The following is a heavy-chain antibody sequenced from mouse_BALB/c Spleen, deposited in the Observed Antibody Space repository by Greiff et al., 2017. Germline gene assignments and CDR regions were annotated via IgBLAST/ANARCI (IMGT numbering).Heavy chain of an antibody. Sequence: EVKVVESGGGLVQPGGSLKLSCAASGFTFSSYGMSWVRQTPDKRLELVATINSNGGSTYYPDSVKGRFTISRDNAKNTLYLQMSSLKSEDTAMYYCARDDGLPYAMDYWGQGTSVTVSS. CDR3: ARDDGLPYAMDY. D-gene: IGHD2-4*01. CDR1: GFTFSSYG. V-gene: IGHV5-6-3*01. CDR2: INSNGGST. J-gene: IGHJ4*01.